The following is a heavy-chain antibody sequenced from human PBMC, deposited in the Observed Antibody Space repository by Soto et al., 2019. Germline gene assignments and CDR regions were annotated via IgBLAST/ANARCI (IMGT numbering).Heavy chain of an antibody. Sequence: GGSLRLSCAVSGFTCSNYAISWVRQAPGKGLEWVSIISGGGDTSYYADSVKGRFTISRDNSRNTLYLEMNSLRAGDSAKYYCAKEGTSGLYYFDYWGHGSLVTVSS. V-gene: IGHV3-23*01. CDR2: ISGGGDTS. J-gene: IGHJ4*01. CDR1: GFTCSNYA. D-gene: IGHD6-19*01. CDR3: AKEGTSGLYYFDY.